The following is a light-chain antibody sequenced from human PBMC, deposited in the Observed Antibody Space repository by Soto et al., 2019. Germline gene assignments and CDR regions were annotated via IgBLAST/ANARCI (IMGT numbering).Light chain of an antibody. J-gene: IGKJ1*01. CDR2: GAS. CDR3: QQYNNWPPM. V-gene: IGKV3-15*01. Sequence: ELVMTQSPAPLSVSPGGGATLSCRAAQDVTTNLAWYQQKPGQPPRLLISGASTRATGIPARFSGSGSGTEFTLTISSLQSEDFAVYYCQQYNNWPPMFGQGTKVDIK. CDR1: QDVTTN.